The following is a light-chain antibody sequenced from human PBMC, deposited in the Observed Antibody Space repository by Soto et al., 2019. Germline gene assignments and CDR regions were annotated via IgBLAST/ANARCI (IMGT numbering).Light chain of an antibody. J-gene: IGKJ4*01. CDR3: QQLKKYPLT. CDR2: AAS. V-gene: IGKV1-9*01. CDR1: QGISSY. Sequence: DIQLTQSPSFLSASVGDRVTITCRGSQGISSYLAWYQQKPGKAPKLLIYAASTLQSGVPSRFSGSGSGTEFTLTISSLQPEDFATYYCQQLKKYPLTFGGGTKVEIK.